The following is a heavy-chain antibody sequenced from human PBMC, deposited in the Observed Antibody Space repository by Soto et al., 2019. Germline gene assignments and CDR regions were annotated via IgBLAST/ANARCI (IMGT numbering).Heavy chain of an antibody. CDR2: ISYDGSNK. CDR1: GFTFSSYG. D-gene: IGHD4-17*01. Sequence: QVQLVESGGGVVQPGRSLRLSCAASGFTFSSYGMHWVRQAPGKGLEWVAVISYDGSNKYYADSVKGRFTISRDNSKNTLYLQMNSLRAEDTAVYYCATLTTLTTLSNWFDPWGQGTLVTVSS. V-gene: IGHV3-30*03. J-gene: IGHJ5*02. CDR3: ATLTTLTTLSNWFDP.